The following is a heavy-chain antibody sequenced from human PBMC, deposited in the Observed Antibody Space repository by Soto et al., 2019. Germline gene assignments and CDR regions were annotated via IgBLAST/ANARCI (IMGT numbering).Heavy chain of an antibody. CDR1: GFTFSSYA. CDR3: ARESTYDSSGFVCAY. Sequence: QVQLVESGGGVVQPGRSLSLSCAASGFTFSSYAMHWVRQAPGKGLEWVAVISYDGSNKYYADSVKGRFTISRDNSKNTLYLQMNSLRAEDTAVYYCARESTYDSSGFVCAYWGQGTLVTVSS. D-gene: IGHD3-22*01. V-gene: IGHV3-30-3*01. CDR2: ISYDGSNK. J-gene: IGHJ4*02.